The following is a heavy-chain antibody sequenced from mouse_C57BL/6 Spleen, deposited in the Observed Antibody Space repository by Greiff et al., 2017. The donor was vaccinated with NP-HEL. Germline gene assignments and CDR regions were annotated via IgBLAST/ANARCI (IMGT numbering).Heavy chain of an antibody. CDR1: GYTFTSYW. CDR2: IYPGNSDT. J-gene: IGHJ3*01. D-gene: IGHD1-1*01. Sequence: VQLQQSGTVLARPGASVKMSCKTSGYTFTSYWMHWVKQRPGQGLEWIGAIYPGNSDTSYNQKFKGKAKLTAVTSASTAYMELSSLTNEDSAVYYCTPRRDYYGSSYWFAYWGQGTLVTVSA. V-gene: IGHV1-5*01. CDR3: TPRRDYYGSSYWFAY.